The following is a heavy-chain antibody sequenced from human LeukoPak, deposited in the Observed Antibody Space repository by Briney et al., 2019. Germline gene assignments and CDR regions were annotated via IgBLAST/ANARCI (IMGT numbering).Heavy chain of an antibody. CDR3: AKVAVHSSGWYGFDS. J-gene: IGHJ5*01. Sequence: GGSLRLSCAASGFTFSSYSMNWVRQAPGKGLEWVSSISSSSSYIYYADSVKGRFTISRDNSKNTLYLQMNSLRVEDTAVYYCAKVAVHSSGWYGFDSWGQGTLVTVSS. CDR2: ISSSSSYI. V-gene: IGHV3-21*04. CDR1: GFTFSSYS. D-gene: IGHD6-19*01.